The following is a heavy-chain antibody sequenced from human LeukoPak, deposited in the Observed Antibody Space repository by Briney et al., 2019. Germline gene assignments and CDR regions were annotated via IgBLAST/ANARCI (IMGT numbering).Heavy chain of an antibody. Sequence: SVKVSCKASGYTFTSYGISWVRQAPGQGLDWMGWSSAYNGNTNYAHNLQGRVTMTTDTSTSTAYMELRSLRSDDTAVYYCARDYIADDSSGYYYSWFDPWGQGTLVTVSS. J-gene: IGHJ5*02. D-gene: IGHD3-22*01. CDR3: ARDYIADDSSGYYYSWFDP. CDR2: SSAYNGNT. CDR1: GYTFTSYG. V-gene: IGHV1-18*01.